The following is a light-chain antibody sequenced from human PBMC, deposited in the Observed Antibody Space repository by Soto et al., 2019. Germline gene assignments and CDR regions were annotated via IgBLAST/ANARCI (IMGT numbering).Light chain of an antibody. V-gene: IGKV1-39*01. CDR2: AAS. CDR3: QQRYSTPPT. Sequence: DIQMTQSPSSLSASVGDRVTITCRASQSISSYLNWYQQKPGKAPKLLIYAASSLQSGVPSRFSGSGSGTDFTLTISSLQPEDFATYYCQQRYSTPPTFGQGTQLEI. J-gene: IGKJ5*01. CDR1: QSISSY.